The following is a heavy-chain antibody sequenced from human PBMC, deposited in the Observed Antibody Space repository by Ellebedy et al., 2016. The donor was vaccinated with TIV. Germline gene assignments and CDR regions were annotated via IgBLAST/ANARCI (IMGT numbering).Heavy chain of an antibody. CDR3: V. J-gene: IGHJ6*02. Sequence: MPSETLSLTCTVSGGSISNRNYYWGWIRQPPGKGLEWIGSIYYSGNTYYNPSLKSRVSLSDKPCDLHSSVYPRLRSNDYYYFGMDVWGQGTTVTVSS. D-gene: IGHD3-22*01. V-gene: IGHV4-39*01. CDR1: GGSISNRNYY. CDR2: IYYSGNT.